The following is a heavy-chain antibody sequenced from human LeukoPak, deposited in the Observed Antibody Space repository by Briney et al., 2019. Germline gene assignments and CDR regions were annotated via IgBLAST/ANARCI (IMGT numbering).Heavy chain of an antibody. D-gene: IGHD2-15*01. Sequence: ASVKVSCKASGYTFTSYYMHWVRQAPGQGLEWMGRINPNSGGTNYAQKFQGRVTMTRDTSISTAYMELSRLRSDDTAVYYCARELCSGGSCYSDYWGQGTLVTVSS. J-gene: IGHJ4*02. V-gene: IGHV1-2*06. CDR1: GYTFTSYY. CDR3: ARELCSGGSCYSDY. CDR2: INPNSGGT.